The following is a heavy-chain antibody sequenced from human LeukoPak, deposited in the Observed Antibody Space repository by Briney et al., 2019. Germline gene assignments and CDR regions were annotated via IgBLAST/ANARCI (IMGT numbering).Heavy chain of an antibody. CDR1: GFTFSSYA. CDR3: ASYGDYVRGKKGGHY. D-gene: IGHD4-17*01. Sequence: PGGSLRLSCAASGFTFSSYAMSWVRQAPGKGRGWGSDISGSGGSTYYADSVKGRFTISRDNSKNTLYLQMNSLRAEDTAVYYCASYGDYVRGKKGGHYWGQGTLVTVSS. V-gene: IGHV3-23*01. J-gene: IGHJ4*02. CDR2: ISGSGGST.